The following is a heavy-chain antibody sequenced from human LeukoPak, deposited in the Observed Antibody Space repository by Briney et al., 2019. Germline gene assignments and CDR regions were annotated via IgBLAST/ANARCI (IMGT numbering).Heavy chain of an antibody. CDR1: GFTFSSYW. D-gene: IGHD3-9*01. J-gene: IGHJ4*02. CDR2: IKQDGSEK. Sequence: GGSLRLSCAASGFTFSSYWMSWVRQAPGKGREWVADIKQDGSEKYYVDSVKGRFTISRDNAKNSLYLQMNSLRAEDTAVYYCARDPEGDDILTSDYWGQGTLVTVSS. CDR3: ARDPEGDDILTSDY. V-gene: IGHV3-7*01.